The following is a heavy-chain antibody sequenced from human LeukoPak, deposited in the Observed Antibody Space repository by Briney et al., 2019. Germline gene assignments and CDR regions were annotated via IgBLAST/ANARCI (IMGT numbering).Heavy chain of an antibody. J-gene: IGHJ4*02. V-gene: IGHV1-2*02. D-gene: IGHD3-10*01. CDR3: ARDPLTYGSGKIDY. CDR1: GYTFTGYY. Sequence: GASVKVSCKASGYTFTGYYMHWVRQAPEQGLEWMGWINPNSGGTNYAQKFQGRVTMTRDTSISTAYMELSRLRSDDTAVYYCARDPLTYGSGKIDYWGQGTLVTVSS. CDR2: INPNSGGT.